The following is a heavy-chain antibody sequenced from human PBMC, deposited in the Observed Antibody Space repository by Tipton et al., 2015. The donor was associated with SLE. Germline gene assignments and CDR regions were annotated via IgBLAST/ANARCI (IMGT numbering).Heavy chain of an antibody. CDR1: GDRVSSDRAA. D-gene: IGHD3-16*01. CDR3: AGEQPWGGGFDS. V-gene: IGHV6-1*01. Sequence: GLVKPSQTLSLTCTISGDRVSSDRAAWHWIRQSPSRGLEWLGRTYYRSKWYNDYALSVTSRIAINADTSNNQFSLQLKYVTPEDTAVYFCAGEQPWGGGFDSWDQGTLVTVSS. CDR2: TYYRSKWYN. J-gene: IGHJ4*02.